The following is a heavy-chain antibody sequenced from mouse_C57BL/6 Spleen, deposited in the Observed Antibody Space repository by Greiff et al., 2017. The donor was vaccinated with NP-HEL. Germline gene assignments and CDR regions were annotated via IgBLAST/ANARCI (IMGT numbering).Heavy chain of an antibody. CDR3: ASPHGYSYYAMDY. J-gene: IGHJ4*01. CDR2: IDPSDSYT. D-gene: IGHD2-3*01. Sequence: QVQLKQPGAELVMPGASVKLSCKASGYTFTSYWMHWVKQRPGQGLEWIGEIDPSDSYTNYNQKFKGKSTLTVDKSSSTAYMQLSSLTSEDSAVYDCASPHGYSYYAMDYWGQGTSVTVSS. V-gene: IGHV1-69*01. CDR1: GYTFTSYW.